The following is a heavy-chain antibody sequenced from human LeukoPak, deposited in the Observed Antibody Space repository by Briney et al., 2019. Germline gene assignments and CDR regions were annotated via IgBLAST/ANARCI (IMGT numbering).Heavy chain of an antibody. J-gene: IGHJ4*02. CDR3: ARFVIGTTAFDH. D-gene: IGHD1-1*01. V-gene: IGHV4-39*02. Sequence: PSETLSLICTVSGDSITDNLHYWGWIRQPPGKGLEWISSIYSIGGTFYNPSLKSRVTMSMVTSKNHFSLMLTLVTAADTAVFYCARFVIGTTAFDHWGQGILVTVSS. CDR1: GDSITDNLHY. CDR2: IYSIGGT.